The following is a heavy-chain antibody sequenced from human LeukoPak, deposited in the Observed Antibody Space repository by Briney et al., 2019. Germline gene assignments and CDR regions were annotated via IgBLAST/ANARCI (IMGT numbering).Heavy chain of an antibody. D-gene: IGHD1-26*01. CDR1: GFTFSSYS. Sequence: TGGSLRLSCAASGFTFSSYSMNWVRQAPGKGLEWVSSISSSSSYIYYADSVKGRYTISRDNAKNSLYLQMNSLRAEDTAVYYCARDSGALGGPDYYYYMDVWGKGTTVTVSS. J-gene: IGHJ6*03. V-gene: IGHV3-21*01. CDR2: ISSSSSYI. CDR3: ARDSGALGGPDYYYYMDV.